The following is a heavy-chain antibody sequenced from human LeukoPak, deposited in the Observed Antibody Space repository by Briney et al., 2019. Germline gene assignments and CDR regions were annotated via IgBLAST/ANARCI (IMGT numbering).Heavy chain of an antibody. CDR2: ISSSSSYI. V-gene: IGHV3-21*01. CDR3: ARHGRDGYNFVDY. Sequence: GGSLRLSCAASGFTFSSYSMNWVRQAPGKGLEWVSSISSSSSYIYHADSVKGRFTISRDDAKNSLYLQMNSLRAEDTAVYYCARHGRDGYNFVDYWGQGTLVTVSS. J-gene: IGHJ4*02. CDR1: GFTFSSYS. D-gene: IGHD5-24*01.